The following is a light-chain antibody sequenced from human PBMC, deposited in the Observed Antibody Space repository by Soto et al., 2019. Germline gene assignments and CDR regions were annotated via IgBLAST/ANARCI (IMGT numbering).Light chain of an antibody. V-gene: IGKV3-20*01. CDR3: QQYGSSGT. J-gene: IGKJ1*01. Sequence: EIVLTQSPGTLSLSPGERATLSCRASQSVSNNYLAWYQQKPGQAPRLLIYGASNRATGIPDRFSGSGSGTDFTLTISRLEPEDGEVYYCQQYGSSGTFGQGTKVESK. CDR1: QSVSNNY. CDR2: GAS.